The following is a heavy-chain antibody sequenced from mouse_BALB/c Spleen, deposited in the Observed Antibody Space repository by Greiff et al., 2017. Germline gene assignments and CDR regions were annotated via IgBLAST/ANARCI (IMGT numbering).Heavy chain of an antibody. V-gene: IGHV5-17*02. D-gene: IGHD2-4*01. CDR1: GFTFSSFG. CDR3: ATYDYDNY. Sequence: EVKLMESGGGLVQPGGSRKLSCAASGFTFSSFGMHWVRQAPEKGLEWVAYISSGSSTIYYADTVKGRFTISRDNPKNTLFLQMTSLRSEDTAMYYCATYDYDNYWGQGTTLTVSS. CDR2: ISSGSSTI. J-gene: IGHJ2*01.